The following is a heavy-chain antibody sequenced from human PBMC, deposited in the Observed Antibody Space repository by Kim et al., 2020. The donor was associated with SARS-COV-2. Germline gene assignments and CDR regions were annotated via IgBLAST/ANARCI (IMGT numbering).Heavy chain of an antibody. D-gene: IGHD3-22*01. J-gene: IGHJ4*02. V-gene: IGHV3-23*01. CDR3: AKVYYYDSSGYYGFDY. Sequence: SVKGRFTISRDNSKNTLYLQMNSLRAEDTAVYYCAKVYYYDSSGYYGFDYWGQGTLVTVSS.